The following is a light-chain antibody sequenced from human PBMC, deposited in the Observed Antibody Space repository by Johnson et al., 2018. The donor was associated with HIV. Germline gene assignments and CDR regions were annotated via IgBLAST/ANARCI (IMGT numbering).Light chain of an antibody. V-gene: IGLV1-51*01. CDR1: SSNIGNNY. CDR2: DND. J-gene: IGLJ1*01. Sequence: QSVLTQPPSVSAAPGQRVSISCSGSSSNIGNNYVSWYQRLPGTAPKLLIYDNDQRPSGIPDRFSGSKSGPSATLGITGLQTGDEGDYYCGVWDASLSPHYVFGTGTTVIVL. CDR3: GVWDASLSPHYV.